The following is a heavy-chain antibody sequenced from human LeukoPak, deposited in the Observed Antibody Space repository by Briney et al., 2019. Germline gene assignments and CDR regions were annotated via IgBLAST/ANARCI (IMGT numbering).Heavy chain of an antibody. J-gene: IGHJ4*02. CDR2: INVGNGNT. V-gene: IGHV1-3*01. CDR1: GYTLTSYA. Sequence: ASVKVSCKASGYTLTSYALHWVRQAPGQRLEWMGWINVGNGNTKYSQMFQGRVTITRDTSASTIYMELSSLRSEDTAVYYCAKGSSMGPISFYLDYWGQGTLVTVSS. CDR3: AKGSSMGPISFYLDY. D-gene: IGHD5-24*01.